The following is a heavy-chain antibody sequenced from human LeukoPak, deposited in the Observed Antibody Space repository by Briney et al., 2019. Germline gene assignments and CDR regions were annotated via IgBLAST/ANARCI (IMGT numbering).Heavy chain of an antibody. Sequence: GGSLRLSCAASGFTFSSGAMTWVRQAPGKGLEWVSAISGSGGSTNYADSVKGRFTISRDNSKNTLYLQMNSLRAEDTAVYYCAKSIRAYYYMDVWGKGTTVTVSS. V-gene: IGHV3-23*01. CDR1: GFTFSSGA. CDR3: AKSIRAYYYMDV. CDR2: ISGSGGST. J-gene: IGHJ6*03.